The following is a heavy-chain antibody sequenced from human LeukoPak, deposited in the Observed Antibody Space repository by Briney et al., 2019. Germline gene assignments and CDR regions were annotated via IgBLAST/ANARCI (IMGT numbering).Heavy chain of an antibody. CDR1: GFTFSNFV. Sequence: PGGSLRLSCAASGFTFSNFVMSWVRQAPGKGLEWVSYIDGGGGSTNYADSVKGRFTISRDNSKNTLYLQMNSLRAEDTAVYYCAKWLQGDYYDSSGGGYYWGQGTLVTVSS. J-gene: IGHJ4*02. V-gene: IGHV3-23*01. CDR3: AKWLQGDYYDSSGGGYY. D-gene: IGHD3-22*01. CDR2: IDGGGGST.